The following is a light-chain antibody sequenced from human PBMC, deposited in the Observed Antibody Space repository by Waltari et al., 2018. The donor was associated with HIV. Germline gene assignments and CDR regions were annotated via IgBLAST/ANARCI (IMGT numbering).Light chain of an antibody. Sequence: DRVTISCRASQEIGTYLAWYQHKPGKVPELLMYSASTLQSGLPSRFNGSGSGTDFTLTIDCLQSEDFATYYCQQYYSYPQAFGQGTKLEIK. CDR1: QEIGTY. CDR3: QQYYSYPQA. J-gene: IGKJ2*01. V-gene: IGKV1-8*01. CDR2: SAS.